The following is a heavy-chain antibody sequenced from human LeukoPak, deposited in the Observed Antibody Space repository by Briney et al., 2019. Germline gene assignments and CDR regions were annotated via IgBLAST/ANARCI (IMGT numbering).Heavy chain of an antibody. D-gene: IGHD3-3*01. CDR1: GGSISSSSYY. J-gene: IGHJ3*02. Sequence: PSETLSLTCTVSGGSISSSSYYWGWIRQPPGKGLEWIGEINHSGSTNYNPSLKSRVTISVDTSKNQFSLKLSSVTAADTAVYYCARWVRITIFGVVTPSGRDAFDIWGQGTMVTVSS. CDR3: ARWVRITIFGVVTPSGRDAFDI. CDR2: INHSGST. V-gene: IGHV4-39*07.